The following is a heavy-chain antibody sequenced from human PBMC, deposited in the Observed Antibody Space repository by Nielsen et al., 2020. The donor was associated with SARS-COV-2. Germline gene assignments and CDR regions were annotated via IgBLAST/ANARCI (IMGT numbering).Heavy chain of an antibody. J-gene: IGHJ3*02. D-gene: IGHD3-3*01. Sequence: GESLKISCAASGFIVSNKYMNWVRQAPGKGLEYVSAITTDGANTFYADSAKDRFTTSRDNSKNTLSLQMSSLRPEDTAVYYCVKGFWKGFGGVHLPSDAFDIWGQGTMVAVSS. CDR3: VKGFWKGFGGVHLPSDAFDI. CDR1: GFIVSNKY. V-gene: IGHV3-64D*08. CDR2: ITTDGANT.